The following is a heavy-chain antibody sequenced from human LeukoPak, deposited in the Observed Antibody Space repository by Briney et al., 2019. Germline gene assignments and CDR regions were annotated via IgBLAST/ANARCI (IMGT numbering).Heavy chain of an antibody. D-gene: IGHD3-9*01. CDR1: GFTFSSYG. CDR3: AKDRGGYYDILTGPFQS. Sequence: PGGSLRLSCAASGFTFSSYGMHWVRQAPGKGLEWVAVIPYDGSNKYYADSVKGRFTISRDNSKNTLYLQMNSLRAEDTAVYYCAKDRGGYYDILTGPFQSWGQGTLVTVSS. J-gene: IGHJ4*02. CDR2: IPYDGSNK. V-gene: IGHV3-30*18.